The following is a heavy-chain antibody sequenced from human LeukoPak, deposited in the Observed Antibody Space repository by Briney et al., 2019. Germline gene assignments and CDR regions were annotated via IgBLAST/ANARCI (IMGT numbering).Heavy chain of an antibody. D-gene: IGHD4-17*01. J-gene: IGHJ4*02. CDR1: GGSISSHY. CDR2: IYYSGST. Sequence: SETLSLTCTVSGGSISSHYWSWIRQPPGKALEWIGYIYYSGSTNYNPSLKSRVTISVDTSKNQFSLKLSSVTAADTAVYYCARLHDYGDYMGGFYFDYWGQGTLVTVSS. V-gene: IGHV4-59*11. CDR3: ARLHDYGDYMGGFYFDY.